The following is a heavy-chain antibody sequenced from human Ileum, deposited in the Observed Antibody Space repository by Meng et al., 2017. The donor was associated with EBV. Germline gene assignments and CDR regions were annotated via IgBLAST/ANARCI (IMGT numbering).Heavy chain of an antibody. J-gene: IGHJ5*02. CDR3: AKGRAGNWFDP. V-gene: IGHV3-23*04. CDR2: ISGGADST. CDR1: GFIFNNFA. Sequence: QVVDSGGGLVPPAGSLRFSCAASGFIFNNFAMSWVRQTPGKGLEWVSAISGGADSTYYVHSVEGRFTISRDNSKNTLYLQMNSLRAEDSAVYYCAKGRAGNWFDPWGQGTLVTVSS.